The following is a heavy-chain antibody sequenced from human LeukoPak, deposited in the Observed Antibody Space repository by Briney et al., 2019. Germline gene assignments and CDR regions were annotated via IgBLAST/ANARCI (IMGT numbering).Heavy chain of an antibody. CDR3: ARAIQGYYDSSGKLLDY. J-gene: IGHJ4*02. D-gene: IGHD3-22*01. Sequence: SQTLSLTFAISGDSVSSNSAAWNWIRQSPSRGLEWLGRTYYRSKWYNDYAVSVKSRITINPDTSKNQFSLQLNSVTPEDTAVYYCARAIQGYYDSSGKLLDYWGQGTLVTVSS. V-gene: IGHV6-1*01. CDR1: GDSVSSNSAA. CDR2: TYYRSKWYN.